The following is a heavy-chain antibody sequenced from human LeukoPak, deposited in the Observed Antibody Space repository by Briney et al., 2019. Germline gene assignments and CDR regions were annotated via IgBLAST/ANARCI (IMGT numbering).Heavy chain of an antibody. CDR3: AREGWLQLARDY. CDR2: INHSGST. J-gene: IGHJ4*02. Sequence: PSETLSLTCAVYGGSFSGYYWSWIRQPPGKGLEWIGEINHSGSTNYNPSLKSRVTISVDTSKNQFSLKLSSVTAADTAVYYCAREGWLQLARDYWGQGTLVTVSS. D-gene: IGHD5-24*01. V-gene: IGHV4-34*01. CDR1: GGSFSGYY.